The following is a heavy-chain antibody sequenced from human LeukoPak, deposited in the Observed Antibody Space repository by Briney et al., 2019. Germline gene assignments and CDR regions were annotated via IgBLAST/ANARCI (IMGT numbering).Heavy chain of an antibody. Sequence: GGSLRLSCAASGFTFSSYEMNWVRQAPGKGLEWVGLIKSKTNGETRDYAAPVKGRFTISRDDSKNTLYLQMNSLKTEDTAVYYCTTDSPVMITFGGVIVTTLDGDYWGQGTLVTVSS. CDR2: IKSKTNGETR. J-gene: IGHJ4*02. CDR1: GFTFSSYE. CDR3: TTDSPVMITFGGVIVTTLDGDY. V-gene: IGHV3-15*01. D-gene: IGHD3-16*02.